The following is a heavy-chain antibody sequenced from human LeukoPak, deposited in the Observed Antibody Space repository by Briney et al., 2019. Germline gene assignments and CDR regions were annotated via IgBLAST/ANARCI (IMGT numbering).Heavy chain of an antibody. Sequence: GGSLRLSCAASGFTFSSYAMSWVRQAPGKGLEWVSGISGSGDDTYYTDSVKGRFTISRDNSNNTMYLQMNNLRSEDTAVYFCVRDYYGSGTYQGNYYYGMDVWGHGTTVTVSS. CDR2: ISGSGDDT. CDR1: GFTFSSYA. CDR3: VRDYYGSGTYQGNYYYGMDV. V-gene: IGHV3-23*01. D-gene: IGHD3-10*01. J-gene: IGHJ6*02.